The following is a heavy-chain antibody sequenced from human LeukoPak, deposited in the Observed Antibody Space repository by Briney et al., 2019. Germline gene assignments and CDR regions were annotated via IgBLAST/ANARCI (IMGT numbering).Heavy chain of an antibody. V-gene: IGHV3-30*18. CDR1: GFIFSDYG. J-gene: IGHJ4*02. Sequence: GRSLRLSCVASGFIFSDYGIQWVRQAPGKGLEWVAVISYEGSYKYYTDSLKGRFTISRDNSKNTLYLQMNSLRPEDTAVYYCAKGISTTRTIDYWGQGTLVTVSS. CDR3: AKGISTTRTIDY. CDR2: ISYEGSYK. D-gene: IGHD2-2*01.